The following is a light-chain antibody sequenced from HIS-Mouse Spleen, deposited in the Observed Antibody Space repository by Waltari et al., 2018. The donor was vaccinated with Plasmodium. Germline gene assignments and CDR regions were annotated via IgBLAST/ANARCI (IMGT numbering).Light chain of an antibody. CDR1: QSISSY. Sequence: DIQMTQSPSSLSASVGDRVTITCRASQSISSYLNWYQQKPGKAPKLPIYAASSLQSGVPSRFSGSGSGTDFILTISSLQPEDFATYYCQQSYSTWTFGQGTKVEIK. CDR2: AAS. V-gene: IGKV1-39*01. CDR3: QQSYSTWT. J-gene: IGKJ1*01.